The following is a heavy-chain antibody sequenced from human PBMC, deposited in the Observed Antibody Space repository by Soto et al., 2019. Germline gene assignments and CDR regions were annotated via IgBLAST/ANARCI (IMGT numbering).Heavy chain of an antibody. CDR1: GFTFTRYS. Sequence: GGALRLSCAASGFTFTRYSMNWVRQAPGKGLEWVSSISSTTNYIYYADSMKGRFTVSRDNAKNSVYLEMNSLSAEDTAVYYCARESEDLTSNFDYWGQGTLVTVSS. J-gene: IGHJ4*02. V-gene: IGHV3-21*01. CDR3: ARESEDLTSNFDY. CDR2: ISSTTNYI.